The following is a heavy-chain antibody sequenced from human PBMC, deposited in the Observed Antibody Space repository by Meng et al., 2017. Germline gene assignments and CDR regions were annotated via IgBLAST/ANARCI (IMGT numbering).Heavy chain of an antibody. J-gene: IGHJ4*02. V-gene: IGHV1-3*01. CDR2: INAGNSDT. D-gene: IGHD6-19*01. CDR1: GYTFTTYA. Sequence: QGQLVQSGAEVKKPGASVKVSCKASGYTFTTYAIHWVRQAPGQRLEWMGWINAGNSDTKYSQKLQGRVTITRDTSASTVYMEVSSLRSEDTGVYYCARAIAVSGTGRFDYWGRGTLVTVSS. CDR3: ARAIAVSGTGRFDY.